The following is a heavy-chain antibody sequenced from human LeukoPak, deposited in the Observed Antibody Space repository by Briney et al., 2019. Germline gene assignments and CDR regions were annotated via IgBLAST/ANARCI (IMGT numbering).Heavy chain of an antibody. Sequence: SETLSLTCTVSGGSISSSNYYWGWIRQPPGKGLEWIGTIYYSGDIYYNPSLKSRASISLDTSKTRFSLNLNSVTAADTAVYFCARHENIIMVPTAHAFDYWGQGALVTVSS. CDR2: IYYSGDI. J-gene: IGHJ4*02. CDR1: GGSISSSNYY. CDR3: ARHENIIMVPTAHAFDY. D-gene: IGHD2/OR15-2a*01. V-gene: IGHV4-39*01.